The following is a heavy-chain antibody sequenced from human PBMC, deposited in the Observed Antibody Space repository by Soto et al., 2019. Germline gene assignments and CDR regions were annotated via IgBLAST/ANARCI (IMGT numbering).Heavy chain of an antibody. D-gene: IGHD2-21*01. Sequence: SETLSLTCAGSGVSIRSGGYSWSRIRQPPRKGRDWLGYLFHSRSTSYISSLKSRVTISVDRSKNQFSLKLSSVTAAESVVSYCAFFFQAEDGIRDL. CDR1: GVSIRSGGYS. V-gene: IGHV4-30-2*02. CDR2: LFHSRST. CDR3: AFFFQAEDGIRDL. J-gene: IGHJ2*01.